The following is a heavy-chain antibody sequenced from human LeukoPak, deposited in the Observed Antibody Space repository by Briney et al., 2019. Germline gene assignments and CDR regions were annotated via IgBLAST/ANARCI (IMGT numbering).Heavy chain of an antibody. CDR3: ARAMVRGVIVKKYYFDY. Sequence: ASVEVSCKASGYTFTGYYMHWVRQAPGQGLEWMGWINPNSGGTNYAQKFQGRVTMTRDTSISTAYMELSRLRSDDTAVYYCARAMVRGVIVKKYYFDYWGQGTLVTVSS. V-gene: IGHV1-2*02. D-gene: IGHD3-10*01. J-gene: IGHJ4*02. CDR2: INPNSGGT. CDR1: GYTFTGYY.